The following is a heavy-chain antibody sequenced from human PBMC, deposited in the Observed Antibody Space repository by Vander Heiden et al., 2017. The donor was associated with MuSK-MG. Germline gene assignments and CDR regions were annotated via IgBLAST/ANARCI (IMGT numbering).Heavy chain of an antibody. D-gene: IGHD3-16*01. Sequence: EVPLVESGGGLVQSGGSLRLSCGAYGFTVSSNYMGWVRQAPGKGLEWVSVIDSGGSTYYADSVKGRFTISRDNSKNTLYLQMNSLRAEDTAVYYCARDTSGAFDIWGQGTMVTVSS. CDR1: GFTVSSNY. CDR2: IDSGGST. J-gene: IGHJ3*02. CDR3: ARDTSGAFDI. V-gene: IGHV3-66*01.